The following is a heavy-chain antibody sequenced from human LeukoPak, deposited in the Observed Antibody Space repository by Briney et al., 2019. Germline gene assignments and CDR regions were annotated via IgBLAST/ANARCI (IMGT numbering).Heavy chain of an antibody. D-gene: IGHD2-15*01. V-gene: IGHV1-46*01. CDR3: ARVSLVVVAATRQYYFDY. Sequence: ASVKVSCKASGYTFTSYYMHWVRQAPGQGLEWMGIINPSGGSTSYAQKFQGRVTMTRDTSTSTVYMELSSLRSEDTAVYYCARVSLVVVAATRQYYFDYCGQGTLVTVSS. J-gene: IGHJ4*02. CDR2: INPSGGST. CDR1: GYTFTSYY.